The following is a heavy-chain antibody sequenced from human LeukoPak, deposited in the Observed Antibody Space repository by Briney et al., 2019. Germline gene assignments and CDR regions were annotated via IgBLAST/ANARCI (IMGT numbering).Heavy chain of an antibody. Sequence: GGSLRLSCAASGFTFSSYSMNWVRQAPGEGLGWVSSISSSSSYIYYADSVKGRFTISRDNAKNSLYLQMNSLRAEDTAVYYCARDLGYCSSTSCQPILYYYYGMDVWGQGTTVTVSS. V-gene: IGHV3-21*01. CDR2: ISSSSSYI. D-gene: IGHD2-2*01. CDR3: ARDLGYCSSTSCQPILYYYYGMDV. CDR1: GFTFSSYS. J-gene: IGHJ6*02.